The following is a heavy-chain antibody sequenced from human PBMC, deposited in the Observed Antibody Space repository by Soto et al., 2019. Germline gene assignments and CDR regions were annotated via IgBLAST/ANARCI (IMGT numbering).Heavy chain of an antibody. CDR3: GRDGGMHSGGSDY. D-gene: IGHD3-16*01. V-gene: IGHV1-69*01. CDR1: GGTFSSYS. J-gene: IGHJ4*02. CDR2: IIPIFGTA. Sequence: QVQLVQSGAEVKKPGSSVKVSCKASGGTFSSYSINWVRQAPGQGLEWMGEIIPIFGTANYAQKFQGRVTTTAYGSTSTAYLERISLKSGDTGGYFCGRDGGMHSGGSDYWGQGTLVTVSS.